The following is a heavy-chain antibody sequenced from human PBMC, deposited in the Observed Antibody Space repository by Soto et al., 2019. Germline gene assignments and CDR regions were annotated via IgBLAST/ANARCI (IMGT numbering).Heavy chain of an antibody. CDR1: GGSISSGGYY. CDR2: IYYSGST. D-gene: IGHD6-19*01. V-gene: IGHV4-31*03. Sequence: QVQLQESGPGLVKPSQTLSLTCTVSGGSISSGGYYWSWIRQHPGKGLEWIGYIYYSGSTYYNPSLKRRVTISVDTSKTQFSLNLSSLTAADTAVYYCARVHSSGWYPDYWGQGTLVTVSS. J-gene: IGHJ4*02. CDR3: ARVHSSGWYPDY.